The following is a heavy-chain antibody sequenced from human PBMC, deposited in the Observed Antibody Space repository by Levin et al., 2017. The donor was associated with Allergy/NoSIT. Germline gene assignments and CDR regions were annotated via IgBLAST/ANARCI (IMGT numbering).Heavy chain of an antibody. CDR3: ARVVEYDILTDSYSPDYFDR. CDR2: IYYTGTT. CDR1: GGSISSGDHY. D-gene: IGHD3-9*01. V-gene: IGHV4-30-4*01. J-gene: IGHJ4*02. Sequence: SETLSLTCTVSGGSISSGDHYWSWIRQPPGKGLEWIGYIYYTGTTSYNPSLKGRITISIDTSRHPFSLRLNSVTAADTAVYYCARVVEYDILTDSYSPDYFDRWGQGTLVTVSS.